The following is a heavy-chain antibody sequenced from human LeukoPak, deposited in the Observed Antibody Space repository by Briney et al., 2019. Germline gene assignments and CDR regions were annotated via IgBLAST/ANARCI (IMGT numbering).Heavy chain of an antibody. CDR3: AIDDIVVVVAATPSDY. J-gene: IGHJ4*02. CDR1: GGSINSDY. D-gene: IGHD2-15*01. CDR2: IYYSGST. Sequence: SETLSLTCTVSGGSINSDYWSWIRQPPGKGLEWIGYIYYSGSTNYNPSLESRVTISVDTSKKQFSLRLSSVTAADTAVYYCAIDDIVVVVAATPSDYWGQGTLVTVSS. V-gene: IGHV4-59*08.